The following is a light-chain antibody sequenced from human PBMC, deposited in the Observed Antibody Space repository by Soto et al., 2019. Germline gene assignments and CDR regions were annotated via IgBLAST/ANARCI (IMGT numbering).Light chain of an antibody. CDR3: QQYSSYPRT. CDR2: DAS. J-gene: IGKJ1*01. V-gene: IGKV1-5*01. Sequence: DIQMTQSPSTLSASVGDRVTITCRASQSISSWLAWYQQKPGKAPKLLIYDASSLKSGVPSRVSGSGSGTEFTLTCSSTQRDDFATYYFQQYSSYPRTFGQGTKVEI. CDR1: QSISSW.